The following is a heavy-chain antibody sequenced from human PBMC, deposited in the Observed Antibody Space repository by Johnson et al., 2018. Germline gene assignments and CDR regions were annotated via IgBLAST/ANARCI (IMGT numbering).Heavy chain of an antibody. CDR2: ISSTGSNI. Sequence: EVQLVESGGGLVKPGGSLRLSCAASGFTFSSYSMNWVRRAPGKGLEWVSSISSTGSNIHYADSLKGRFTISRDNAKNSLYLQMNSLRAEDTAVYYCARVLSSTYYYGMDVWGQGTTVTVSS. CDR3: ARVLSSTYYYGMDV. J-gene: IGHJ6*02. D-gene: IGHD2-2*01. CDR1: GFTFSSYS. V-gene: IGHV3-21*01.